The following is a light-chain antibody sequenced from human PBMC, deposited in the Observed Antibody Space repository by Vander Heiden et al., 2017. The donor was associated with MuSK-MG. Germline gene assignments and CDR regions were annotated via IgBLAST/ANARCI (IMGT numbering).Light chain of an antibody. V-gene: IGKV3-20*01. CDR1: QSVSSTY. CDR3: QQYGSSPYT. CDR2: GAS. Sequence: ELVLTQSPGTLSFSPGERATLSCRASQSVSSTYLAWYQQKPGQAPRLLIYGASTRATGIPDRFSGSGSGTDFTLTISRLEPEDFAVYYCQQYGSSPYTFGQGTKLXIK. J-gene: IGKJ2*01.